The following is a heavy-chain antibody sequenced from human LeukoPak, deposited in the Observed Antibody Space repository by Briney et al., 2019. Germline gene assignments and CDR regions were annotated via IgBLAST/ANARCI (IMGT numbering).Heavy chain of an antibody. Sequence: PGGSLRPSCAASGFTFNNYEMNWVRQAPGKGLEWVSYISESGTSTYYADSVKGRFTISRENADNSVYLQLNSLRVEDTAIYYCARSTSGCSNPCLYHYLFYMDAWGKGTTVAVSS. V-gene: IGHV3-48*03. CDR3: ARSTSGCSNPCLYHYLFYMDA. J-gene: IGHJ6*03. CDR1: GFTFNNYE. D-gene: IGHD6-19*01. CDR2: ISESGTST.